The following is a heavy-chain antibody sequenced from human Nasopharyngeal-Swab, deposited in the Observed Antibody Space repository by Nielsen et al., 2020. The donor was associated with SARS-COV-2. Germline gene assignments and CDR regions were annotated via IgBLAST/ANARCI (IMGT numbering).Heavy chain of an antibody. CDR2: INSDGSRT. J-gene: IGHJ4*01. V-gene: IGHV3-74*01. D-gene: IGHD7-27*01. CDR1: GFTFSNSW. CDR3: ARDFDKTGD. Sequence: GGSLRLSCAVSGFTFSNSWVHWVRQAPGKGLVWVSRINSDGSRTGYADSVKGRFTISIDNAKNTLYLQMNSLSAEDTAVYYCARDFDKTGDRGQGTLVTVSS.